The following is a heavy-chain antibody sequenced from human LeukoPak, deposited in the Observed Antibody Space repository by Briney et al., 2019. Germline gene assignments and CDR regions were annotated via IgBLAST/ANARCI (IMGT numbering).Heavy chain of an antibody. Sequence: ASVKLCCKVSGYTFTDYYMHWVQQAPGKGLEWMGLVDPEDGETIYAEKFQGRVTITADTDTDTAYIELSSLRSEDTAVYYCASYVGYDFWSGPDGYFDYWGQGTLVTVSS. D-gene: IGHD3-3*01. CDR2: VDPEDGET. V-gene: IGHV1-69-2*01. CDR3: ASYVGYDFWSGPDGYFDY. CDR1: GYTFTDYY. J-gene: IGHJ4*02.